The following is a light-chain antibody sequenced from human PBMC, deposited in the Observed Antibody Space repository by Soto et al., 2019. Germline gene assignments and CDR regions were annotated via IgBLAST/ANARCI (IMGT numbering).Light chain of an antibody. V-gene: IGKV3-20*01. Sequence: EIVLTQSPGTLSLSPGERATLSCRASQSVSSSYLAWYQQKPGQAPRLLIYGASSRATGIPDRFSGSGSGTDFTLTISRLEPEVFEVYYCQQYGSSPSWTFGKGTRVDIK. CDR2: GAS. CDR1: QSVSSSY. CDR3: QQYGSSPSWT. J-gene: IGKJ1*01.